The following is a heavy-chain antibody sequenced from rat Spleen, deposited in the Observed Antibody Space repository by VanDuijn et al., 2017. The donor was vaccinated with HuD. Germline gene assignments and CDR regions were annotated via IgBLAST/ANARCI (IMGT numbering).Heavy chain of an antibody. V-gene: IGHV2-45*01. CDR3: TRDHSYWGSYYPGGFAY. D-gene: IGHD1-12*02. CDR2: MWTGGST. Sequence: QVQLMESGPGLVQPSETLSLTCTVSGFSLTNYNVHWVRQPPGKGLEWMGVMWTGGSTDYISALKSRLSISRDTSKNQVFLKMSSLKNDDTAIYFCTRDHSYWGSYYPGGFAYWGQGTLVTVSS. J-gene: IGHJ3*01. CDR1: GFSLTNYN.